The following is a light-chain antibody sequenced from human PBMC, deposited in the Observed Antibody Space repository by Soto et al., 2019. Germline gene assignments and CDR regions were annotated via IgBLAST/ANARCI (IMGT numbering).Light chain of an antibody. CDR1: SSNIESNY. Sequence: QSVLTQPPSASRTPGQRVTISCSGSSSNIESNYVYWYQHLPGTAPKLLIYSNNQRPSGVPDRFSGSKSGTSASLAISGLQSEDEAGYYCAAWDDSLNGVVFGGGTKLTVL. CDR2: SNN. J-gene: IGLJ2*01. CDR3: AAWDDSLNGVV. V-gene: IGLV1-44*01.